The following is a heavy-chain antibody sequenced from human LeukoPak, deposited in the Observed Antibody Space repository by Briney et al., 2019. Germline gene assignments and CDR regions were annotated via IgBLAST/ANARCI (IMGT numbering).Heavy chain of an antibody. Sequence: ETLSLTCTVSGGSISSYYWSWIRQPPGKGLEWIGYIYYSGSTNYNPSLKSRVTISVDTSKNQFSLKLSSVTAADTAVYYCARGRQVAVAGMWDYWGQGTLVTVSS. V-gene: IGHV4-59*12. CDR1: GGSISSYY. CDR3: ARGRQVAVAGMWDY. J-gene: IGHJ4*02. D-gene: IGHD6-19*01. CDR2: IYYSGST.